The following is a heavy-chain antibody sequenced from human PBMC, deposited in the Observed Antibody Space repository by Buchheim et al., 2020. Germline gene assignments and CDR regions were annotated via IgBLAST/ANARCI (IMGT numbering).Heavy chain of an antibody. J-gene: IGHJ5*02. D-gene: IGHD4/OR15-4a*01. CDR1: GGSISSSNW. CDR2: IYHSGST. CDR3: ARYFHPTDYADNWFDP. V-gene: IGHV4-4*02. Sequence: QVQLQESGPGLVKPSGTLSLTWAVSGGSISSSNWWSWVRQPPGKGLEWIGEIYHSGSTNYTEALKSRVTISVDQSKNQFSLKLSSVTAADTAVYYCARYFHPTDYADNWFDPWGQGTL.